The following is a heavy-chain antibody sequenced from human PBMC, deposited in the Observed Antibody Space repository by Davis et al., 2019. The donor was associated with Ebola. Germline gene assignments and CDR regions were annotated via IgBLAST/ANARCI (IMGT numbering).Heavy chain of an antibody. CDR3: ARARHDFWSGYQYYYYYGMDV. Sequence: ASVKVSCKVSGYTLTELSMHWVRQAPGKGLEWMGGFDPEDGETIYAQKFQGRVTITADKSTSTAYMELSSLRSEDTAVYYCARARHDFWSGYQYYYYYGMDVWGQGTTVTVSS. CDR2: FDPEDGET. CDR1: GYTLTELS. D-gene: IGHD3-3*01. J-gene: IGHJ6*02. V-gene: IGHV1-24*01.